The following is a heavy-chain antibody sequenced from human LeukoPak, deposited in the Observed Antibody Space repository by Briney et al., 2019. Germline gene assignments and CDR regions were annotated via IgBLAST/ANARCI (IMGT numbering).Heavy chain of an antibody. D-gene: IGHD4-17*01. V-gene: IGHV1-2*02. CDR1: GYTFTGYY. J-gene: IGHJ5*02. CDR3: ARDLGYGDYMGWFDP. Sequence: ASVKVSCKASGYTFTGYYMRWVRQAPGQGLEWMGWINPNSGGTNYAQKFQGRVTMTRDTSISTAYMELSQLRSDDTAVYYCARDLGYGDYMGWFDPWGQGTLVTVSS. CDR2: INPNSGGT.